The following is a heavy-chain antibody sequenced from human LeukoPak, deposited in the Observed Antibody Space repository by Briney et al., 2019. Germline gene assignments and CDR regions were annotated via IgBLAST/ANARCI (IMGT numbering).Heavy chain of an antibody. D-gene: IGHD2-2*01. J-gene: IGHJ4*02. Sequence: GGALRLSCAASGFTFSSYWMSWVRQAPGEGLEWVANIKQDRSEKYYVDSVKGRFTISRDNAKNSLYLQMNSLRAEDTAVYYCARDGVVPAEPFSFYDYWGQGTLVTVSS. CDR1: GFTFSSYW. CDR2: IKQDRSEK. CDR3: ARDGVVPAEPFSFYDY. V-gene: IGHV3-7*01.